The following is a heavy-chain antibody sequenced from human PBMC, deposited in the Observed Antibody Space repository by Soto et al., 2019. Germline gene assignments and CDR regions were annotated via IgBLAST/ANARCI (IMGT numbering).Heavy chain of an antibody. D-gene: IGHD3-10*01. J-gene: IGHJ6*04. CDR2: INPNSGGT. CDR3: AREAKVGFGHHYYYYGMDV. Sequence: ASVKLCCKASGVTFSSYASSWARQATGQGLEWMGGINPNSGGTNYAQKFQGWVTMTRDTSISTAYMELSRLRSDDTAVYYCAREAKVGFGHHYYYYGMDVWGEGTTVTVSS. CDR1: GVTFSSYA. V-gene: IGHV1-2*04.